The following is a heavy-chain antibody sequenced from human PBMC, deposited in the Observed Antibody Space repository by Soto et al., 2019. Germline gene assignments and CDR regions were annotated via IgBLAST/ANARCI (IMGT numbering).Heavy chain of an antibody. Sequence: QVQLVQSGAEVKRPGASVKVSCKASIYMFGSYGITWVRQAPGQGPEWMGWISAFNGNTKYPQNLQGRVTMTTDTSTATAYMELRALRSDDSAMYFCARDGGYGAGSDLDYWGQGTLVTVSS. CDR2: ISAFNGNT. CDR1: IYMFGSYG. V-gene: IGHV1-18*04. J-gene: IGHJ4*02. CDR3: ARDGGYGAGSDLDY. D-gene: IGHD3-10*01.